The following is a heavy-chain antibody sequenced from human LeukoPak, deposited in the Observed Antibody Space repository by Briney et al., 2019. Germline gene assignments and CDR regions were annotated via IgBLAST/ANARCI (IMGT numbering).Heavy chain of an antibody. CDR1: GLTFNRYP. D-gene: IGHD4-23*01. CDR2: ISGSGGNI. J-gene: IGHJ4*02. Sequence: GGSLRLSCAASGLTFNRYPMSWVRQAPGKGLEWVSLISGSGGNIYYADSVKGRFTISRDNSKNTLYLEMNNLRAEDTAVYYCAKDRGGRRGQFDYWGQGTLVTVSS. CDR3: AKDRGGRRGQFDY. V-gene: IGHV3-23*01.